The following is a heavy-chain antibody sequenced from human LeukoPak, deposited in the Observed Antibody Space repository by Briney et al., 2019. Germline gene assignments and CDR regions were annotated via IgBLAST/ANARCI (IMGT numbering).Heavy chain of an antibody. CDR3: ARDGYHYGQFDH. V-gene: IGHV1-2*02. CDR1: GYTFTDYY. CDR2: INPNSGGT. D-gene: IGHD5-12*01. Sequence: ASVKVPCKASGYTFTDYYVHWVRQAPGQGLEWMGWINPNSGGTNYAQKFQGRVTMTRDTSISTAYMELSSLISDDTAVYYCARDGYHYGQFDHWGQGTLVTVSS. J-gene: IGHJ4*02.